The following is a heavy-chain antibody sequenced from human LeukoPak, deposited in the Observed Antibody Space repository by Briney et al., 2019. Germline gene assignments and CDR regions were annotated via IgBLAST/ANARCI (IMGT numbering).Heavy chain of an antibody. V-gene: IGHV4-30-2*01. J-gene: IGHJ5*02. CDR2: IYHSGST. D-gene: IGHD1-26*01. Sequence: ASETLSLTCAVSGGFISSGGYSWSWIRQPPGKGLEWIGYIYHSGSTYYKPSLKSRVTISVDRSKNQFSLKLSSVTAADTAVYYCARVVGGRVTWFDPWGQGTLVTVSS. CDR1: GGFISSGGYS. CDR3: ARVVGGRVTWFDP.